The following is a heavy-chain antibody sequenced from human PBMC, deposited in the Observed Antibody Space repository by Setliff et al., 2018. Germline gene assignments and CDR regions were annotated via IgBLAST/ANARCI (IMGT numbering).Heavy chain of an antibody. V-gene: IGHV5-51*01. CDR3: ARHKGYDDSSGYYYPNAFDI. CDR2: IYPGDSDT. Sequence: GESLKISCKGSGYSFTSYWIGWVRQMPGKGLEWMGIIYPGDSDTSYSPSFQGQVTISADKSISTAYLQWSGLKASDTAMYYCARHKGYDDSSGYYYPNAFDIWGQGTMVTVAS. CDR1: GYSFTSYW. J-gene: IGHJ3*02. D-gene: IGHD3-22*01.